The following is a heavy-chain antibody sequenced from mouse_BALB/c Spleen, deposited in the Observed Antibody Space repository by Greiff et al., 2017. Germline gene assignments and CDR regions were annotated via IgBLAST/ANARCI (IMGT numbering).Heavy chain of an antibody. V-gene: IGHV1-5*01. CDR2: IYPGNSDT. CDR1: GYSFTSYW. Sequence: EVQLQQSGTVLARPGASVKMSCKASGYSFTSYWMHWVKQRPGQGLEWIGAIYPGNSDTSYNQKFKGKAKLTAVTSASTAYMELSSLTNEDSAVYYCTLIYYYGMDYWGQGTSVTVSS. J-gene: IGHJ4*01. CDR3: TLIYYYGMDY.